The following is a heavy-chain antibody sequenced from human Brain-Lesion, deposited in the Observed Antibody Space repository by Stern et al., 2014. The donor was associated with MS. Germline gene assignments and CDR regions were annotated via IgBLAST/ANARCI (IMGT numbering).Heavy chain of an antibody. CDR2: INPKSGGT. D-gene: IGHD3-22*01. CDR3: ATYYYDSTGYNDF. J-gene: IGHJ4*02. CDR1: GYTFTGYY. V-gene: IGHV1-2*04. Sequence: QVQLMQSGAEVKKPGASVKVSCKASGYTFTGYYMQWVRQAPGQGLEWMGWINPKSGGTNYAQKFQGWVTMTRDTSINTAYMELSRLRSDDTAVYYCATYYYDSTGYNDFWGQGTLVTVSS.